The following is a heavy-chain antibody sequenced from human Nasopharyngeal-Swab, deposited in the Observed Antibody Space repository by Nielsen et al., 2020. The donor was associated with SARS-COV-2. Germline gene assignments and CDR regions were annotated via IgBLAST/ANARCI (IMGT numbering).Heavy chain of an antibody. J-gene: IGHJ4*02. D-gene: IGHD2-2*01. V-gene: IGHV1-18*01. Sequence: ASVKVSCKAAGYTFTSYGISWVRQAPGQGREWMGWISAYNGNTNYAQKLQGRVTMTTDTSTSTAYMELRSLRSDDTAVYYCARAPVVVPAASGLAFNYWGQGTLVTVSS. CDR2: ISAYNGNT. CDR3: ARAPVVVPAASGLAFNY. CDR1: GYTFTSYG.